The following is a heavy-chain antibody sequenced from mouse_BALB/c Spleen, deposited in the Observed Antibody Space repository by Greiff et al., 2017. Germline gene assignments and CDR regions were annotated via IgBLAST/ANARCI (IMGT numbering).Heavy chain of an antibody. J-gene: IGHJ1*01. CDR1: GFTFSSFG. Sequence: EVQGVESGGGLVQPGGSRKLSCAASGFTFSSFGMHWVRQAPEKGLEWVAYISSGSSTICYDDTVKGRFTISRDNPKSTLFLQMTSLRSEDTAMYYCARGDYGCYYDDWGAGTTLTVSS. CDR3: ARGDYGCYYDD. CDR2: ISSGSSTI. V-gene: IGHV5-17*02. D-gene: IGHD2-13*01.